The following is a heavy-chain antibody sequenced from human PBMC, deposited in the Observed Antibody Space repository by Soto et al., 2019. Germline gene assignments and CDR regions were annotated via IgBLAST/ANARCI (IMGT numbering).Heavy chain of an antibody. CDR3: AKERVTMTSFDY. J-gene: IGHJ4*02. D-gene: IGHD4-17*01. V-gene: IGHV3-23*01. Sequence: PGGSLRLSCAASGFTFSTFAMNWVRQAPGKGLEWVSDISGNGGRTNYADSVKGRFTISRDNSKNTLYLQMNTLRAEDTAVYYCAKERVTMTSFDYWGQGTLVTVSS. CDR1: GFTFSTFA. CDR2: ISGNGGRT.